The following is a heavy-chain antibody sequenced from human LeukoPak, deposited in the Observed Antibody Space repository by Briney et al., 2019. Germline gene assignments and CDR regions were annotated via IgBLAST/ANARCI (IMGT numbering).Heavy chain of an antibody. Sequence: SETLSLTCTVSGGSISSYYWSWIRQPPGKGLEWIGYIYYSGSTNYNPSLKSRVTISVDTSKNQFSLKLSSVTAADTAVYYCARDHYGDPNWFDPWGQGTLVTVSS. CDR2: IYYSGST. J-gene: IGHJ5*02. CDR1: GGSISSYY. CDR3: ARDHYGDPNWFDP. V-gene: IGHV4-59*01. D-gene: IGHD4-17*01.